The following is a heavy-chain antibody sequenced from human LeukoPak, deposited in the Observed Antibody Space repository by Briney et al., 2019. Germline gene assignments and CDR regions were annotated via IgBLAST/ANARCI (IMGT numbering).Heavy chain of an antibody. CDR2: IYYSGIT. CDR3: GGARYSSGVLPAFSDS. Sequence: SETLSLTCTVSGGSISSYYWSWLRQPPGKGLEWIGYIYYSGITNYMPALNSRVPISVDTSKNQCSLKLSSVGAADTSVYYCGGARYSSGVLPAFSDSWGQGTRVTVSS. J-gene: IGHJ4*02. V-gene: IGHV4-59*01. CDR1: GGSISSYY. D-gene: IGHD6-19*01.